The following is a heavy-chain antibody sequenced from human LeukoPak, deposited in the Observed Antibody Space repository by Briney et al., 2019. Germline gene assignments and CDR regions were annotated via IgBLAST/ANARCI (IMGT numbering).Heavy chain of an antibody. Sequence: GGSLRLSCAASGFTFNCYWIHWVRQAPGKGLVWVSRINTDGSRTNYADSVKGRFAISRDDAKNTVHLQMYSLGAEDSAVYYCVRGASLAYYMDVWGKGTTVTVSS. J-gene: IGHJ6*03. CDR3: VRGASLAYYMDV. CDR2: INTDGSRT. V-gene: IGHV3-74*01. D-gene: IGHD3-16*02. CDR1: GFTFNCYW.